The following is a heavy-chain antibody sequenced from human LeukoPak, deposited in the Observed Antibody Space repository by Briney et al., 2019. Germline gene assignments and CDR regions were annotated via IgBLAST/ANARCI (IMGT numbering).Heavy chain of an antibody. CDR3: ARDYGGYYDSSGYPPPGY. V-gene: IGHV1-18*01. CDR1: RCTFTSYG. J-gene: IGHJ4*02. D-gene: IGHD3-22*01. Sequence: VASVKVSCKASRCTFTSYGVSWVRQAPGQGLEWMGWISAYNGNTNYAQKLQGRVTMTTDTSTSTAYMELRSLRSDDTAVYYCARDYGGYYDSSGYPPPGYWGQGTLVTVSS. CDR2: ISAYNGNT.